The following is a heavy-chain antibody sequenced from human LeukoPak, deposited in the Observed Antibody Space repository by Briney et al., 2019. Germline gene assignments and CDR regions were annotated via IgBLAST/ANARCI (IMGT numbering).Heavy chain of an antibody. CDR3: ARSLCGGDCYPDY. V-gene: IGHV4-4*02. CDR1: GGSISSSNW. J-gene: IGHJ4*02. Sequence: SETLSLTCAVSGGSISSSNWWSWVRQPPGKGLEWIGEIYHSGSTNYNPSLKSRVTISVDKSKNQFSLKLSSVTAADTAVYYCARSLCGGDCYPDYWGQGTLVTVSS. D-gene: IGHD2-21*02. CDR2: IYHSGST.